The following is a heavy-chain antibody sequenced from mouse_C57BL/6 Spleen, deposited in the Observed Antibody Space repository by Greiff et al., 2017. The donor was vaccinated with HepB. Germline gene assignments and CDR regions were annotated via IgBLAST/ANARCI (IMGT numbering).Heavy chain of an antibody. D-gene: IGHD1-1*01. Sequence: QVHVKQPGAELVKPGASVKLSCKASGYTFTSYWMHWVKQRPGLGLEWIGMIHPNSGSTNYNEKFKSKATLTVDKSSSTAYMQLSSLTSEDSAVYYCARRTGSSYFDYWGQGTTLTVSS. J-gene: IGHJ2*01. CDR1: GYTFTSYW. CDR2: IHPNSGST. V-gene: IGHV1-64*01. CDR3: ARRTGSSYFDY.